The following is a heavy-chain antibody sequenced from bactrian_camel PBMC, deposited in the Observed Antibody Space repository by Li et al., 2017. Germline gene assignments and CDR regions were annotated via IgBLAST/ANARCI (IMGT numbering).Heavy chain of an antibody. CDR1: GFGFENTW. CDR2: IYSDGSNT. D-gene: IGHD2*01. V-gene: IGHV3S6*01. Sequence: HVQLVESGGGLVQPGGSLRLSCEASGFGFENTWMSWVRQAPGKGLEWVSSIYSDGSNTYYADSVKGRFTLSQGNNKNNLYLQMNGLKPEDTAMYYCATRSYCTTTSASGFNYWGHGTQVTV. CDR3: ATRSYCTTTSASGFNY. J-gene: IGHJ4*01.